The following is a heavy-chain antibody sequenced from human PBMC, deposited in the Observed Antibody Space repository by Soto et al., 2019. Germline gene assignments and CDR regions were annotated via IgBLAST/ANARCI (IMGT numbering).Heavy chain of an antibody. CDR3: TRDVSSRYFDL. V-gene: IGHV3-33*01. Sequence: QVQLVESGGGVVQPGRSLRLSCAASGFTFRNYGMHWVRQAPGKGLEWVAVIWYDGSNKYYADSVKGRFTISRDNSKSTLHLQVNRLRAEDTAVYYCTRDVSSRYFDLWGRGSLVTVSS. CDR1: GFTFRNYG. CDR2: IWYDGSNK. J-gene: IGHJ2*01.